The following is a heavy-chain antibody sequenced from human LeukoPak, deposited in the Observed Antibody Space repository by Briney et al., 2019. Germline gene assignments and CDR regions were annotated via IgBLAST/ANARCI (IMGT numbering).Heavy chain of an antibody. CDR3: ARPVPSRLGWFDP. CDR1: GDSISSRSYY. CDR2: ICYSGST. V-gene: IGHV4-39*01. J-gene: IGHJ5*02. D-gene: IGHD1-1*01. Sequence: PSETLSLTCTVSGDSISSRSYYWGWIRQPPGKGLEWIGNICYSGSTYYSPSLKSRVTISVDTSKNQFSLKLSSVTAADTAVYYCARPVPSRLGWFDPWGQGTLVTVSS.